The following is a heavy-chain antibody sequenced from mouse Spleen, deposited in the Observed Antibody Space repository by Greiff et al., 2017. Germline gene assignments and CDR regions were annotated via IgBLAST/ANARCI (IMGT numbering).Heavy chain of an antibody. CDR2: IDPETGGT. CDR3: TRSDWEDY. J-gene: IGHJ2*01. CDR1: GYTFTDYE. V-gene: IGHV1-15*01. D-gene: IGHD4-1*01. Sequence: VQLQESGAELVRPGASVTLSCKASGYTFTDYEMHWVKQTPVHGLEWIGAIDPETGGTAYNQKFKGKAILTADKSSSTAYMELRSLTSEDSAVYYCTRSDWEDYWGQGTTLTVSS.